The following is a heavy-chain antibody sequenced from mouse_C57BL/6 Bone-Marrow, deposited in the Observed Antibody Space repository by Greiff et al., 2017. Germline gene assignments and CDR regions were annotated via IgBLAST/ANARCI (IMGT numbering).Heavy chain of an antibody. CDR3: ARVRWPNWSFDV. J-gene: IGHJ1*03. CDR2: IDPNSGGT. CDR1: GYTFTSYW. V-gene: IGHV1-72*01. D-gene: IGHD2-3*01. Sequence: QVQLQQPGAELVKPGASVKLSCKASGYTFTSYWMHWVKQRPGRGLEWIGRIDPNSGGTKYNEKFKSKATLTVDKPSSTAYRQLSRLTAEYSAVYYCARVRWPNWSFDVWGTGPTVTVSS.